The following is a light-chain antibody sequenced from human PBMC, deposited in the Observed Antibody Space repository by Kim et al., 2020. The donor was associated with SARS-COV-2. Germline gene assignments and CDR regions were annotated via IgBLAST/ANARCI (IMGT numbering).Light chain of an antibody. V-gene: IGKV1-5*03. CDR3: QQYKGYLYT. Sequence: SASVGNRVTITCRASHSISVWLAWYQQKPGKAPKLLIYKASSLQSAVPSRFSGSGSGSEFTLTISSLQPDDFATYYCQQYKGYLYTFGQGTKLEI. J-gene: IGKJ2*01. CDR1: HSISVW. CDR2: KAS.